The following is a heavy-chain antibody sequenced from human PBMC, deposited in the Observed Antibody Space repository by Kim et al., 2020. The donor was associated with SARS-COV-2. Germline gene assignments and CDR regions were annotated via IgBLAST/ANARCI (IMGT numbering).Heavy chain of an antibody. D-gene: IGHD5-12*01. CDR3: ARDRPVATNYYFYYGMGV. CDR2: ISSSNTYI. Sequence: GGSLRLSCVPSGFTFSDYYMSWIRQAPGKGLEWVSYISSSNTYINYADSVKGRFTISRDNAKNSLYLQMNSLRAEDTALYYCARDRPVATNYYFYYGMGVWGQGTTVTVSS. J-gene: IGHJ6*02. V-gene: IGHV3-11*05. CDR1: GFTFSDYY.